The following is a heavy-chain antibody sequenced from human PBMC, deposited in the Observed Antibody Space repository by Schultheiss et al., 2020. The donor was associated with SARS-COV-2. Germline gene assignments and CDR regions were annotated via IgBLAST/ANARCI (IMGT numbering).Heavy chain of an antibody. D-gene: IGHD3-3*01. V-gene: IGHV1-2*02. Sequence: ASVKVSCKASGYTFSDYYMHWVRQGPGQGLEWMGWINPNSGGTNYAQKFQGRVTMTWDTSISTAYMELSRLRSDDTAVYYCARVEWVLPLDYCGQGTLVTVSS. CDR2: INPNSGGT. J-gene: IGHJ4*02. CDR1: GYTFSDYY. CDR3: ARVEWVLPLDY.